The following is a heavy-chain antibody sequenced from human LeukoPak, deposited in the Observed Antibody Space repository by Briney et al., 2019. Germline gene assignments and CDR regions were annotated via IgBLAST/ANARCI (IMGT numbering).Heavy chain of an antibody. CDR1: GYTFTTYY. D-gene: IGHD3-16*02. Sequence: GASVKVSCKAFGYTFTTYYIHWVRQAPGQGLEWMAMINPSGGSTNNAQKFQDRVTMTRDTSTSTVYMELSSLRSEDTAVYYCARGYRENYWGVDYWGQGTLVTVSS. CDR2: INPSGGST. V-gene: IGHV1-46*01. CDR3: ARGYRENYWGVDY. J-gene: IGHJ4*02.